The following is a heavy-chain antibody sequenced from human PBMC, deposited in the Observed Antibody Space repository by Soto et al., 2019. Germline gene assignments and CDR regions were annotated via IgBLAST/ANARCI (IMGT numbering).Heavy chain of an antibody. D-gene: IGHD2-2*01. V-gene: IGHV4-4*07. CDR2: IYTSGST. J-gene: IGHJ6*02. CDR3: ARDIVVVPAAPYYYGMDV. Sequence: PSETLSLTCTVSGGSISSYYWSWIRQPAGKGLEWIGRIYTSGSTNYNPSLKSRVTMSVGTSKNQFSLKLSSVTAADTAVYYCARDIVVVPAAPYYYGMDVWGQGTTVTVSS. CDR1: GGSISSYY.